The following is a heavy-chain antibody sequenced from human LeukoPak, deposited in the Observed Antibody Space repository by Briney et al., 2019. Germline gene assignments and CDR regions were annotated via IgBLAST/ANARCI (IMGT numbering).Heavy chain of an antibody. V-gene: IGHV3-23*03. CDR1: GFTFSHYA. Sequence: GGSLRLSCAASGFTFSHYAMTSVRQAPGRGLEWVSSIYADGRTTFYADSVKCRFSVSRDNSQSTLYLQMSSLRAEDTAVYYCAKDSASSDYVHSFDIWGQGTRVTVSS. J-gene: IGHJ3*02. CDR3: AKDSASSDYVHSFDI. CDR2: IYADGRTT. D-gene: IGHD4/OR15-4a*01.